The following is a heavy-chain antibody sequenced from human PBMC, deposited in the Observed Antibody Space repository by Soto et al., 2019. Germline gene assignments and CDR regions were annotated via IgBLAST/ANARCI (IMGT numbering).Heavy chain of an antibody. CDR3: GKQFSGWSYYFDY. Sequence: QVQLVESGGGVVQPGRSLRLSCAASGFTFSTNAMHWVRQAPGKGLEWVAVISYDGSNKYYADSMKGRFTISRDNSENTLYLQMTTLRAEDTDVYYCGKQFSGWSYYFDYWGQGTPVTVSS. J-gene: IGHJ4*02. V-gene: IGHV3-30-3*02. CDR2: ISYDGSNK. D-gene: IGHD6-19*01. CDR1: GFTFSTNA.